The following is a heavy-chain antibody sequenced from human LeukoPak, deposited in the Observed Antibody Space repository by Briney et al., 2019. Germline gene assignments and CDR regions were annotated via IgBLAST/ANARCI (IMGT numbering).Heavy chain of an antibody. Sequence: PSETLSLTCTVSGGSISSYYWSWIRQPPGKGLEWIGYIYYSGSTNYNPSLKSRVTISVDTSKNQFSLKLSSVTAADTAVYYCARDILYDSSGYYLDSWGQGTLVTVPS. J-gene: IGHJ5*01. CDR2: IYYSGST. CDR1: GGSISSYY. V-gene: IGHV4-59*01. D-gene: IGHD3-22*01. CDR3: ARDILYDSSGYYLDS.